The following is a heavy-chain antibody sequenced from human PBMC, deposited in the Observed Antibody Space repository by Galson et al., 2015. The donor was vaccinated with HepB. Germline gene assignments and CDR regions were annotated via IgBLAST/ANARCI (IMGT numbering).Heavy chain of an antibody. D-gene: IGHD3-3*01. Sequence: SVKVSCKASGYTFTSYAMHWVRQAPGQRLEWMGWINAGNGNTEYSQKFQGRVTITRDTSASTAYMELSSLRSEDTAVYYCARAPYYDFWSGYYYFDYWGQGTLVTVSS. J-gene: IGHJ4*02. V-gene: IGHV1-3*01. CDR3: ARAPYYDFWSGYYYFDY. CDR2: INAGNGNT. CDR1: GYTFTSYA.